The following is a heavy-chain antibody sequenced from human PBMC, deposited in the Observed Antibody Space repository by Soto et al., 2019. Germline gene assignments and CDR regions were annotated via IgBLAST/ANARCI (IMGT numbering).Heavy chain of an antibody. V-gene: IGHV3-13*01. Sequence: EVQLVESGGGLVQPGGSLRLSCAASGFTFSSYDMHWVRQATGKGLEWVSGIGTAGDTYYPGSVRGRFTISRENAKSSLYLQMNSLTAGDAAVYYCARGRAAVTTPFDYWGQGTLVTVSS. D-gene: IGHD4-17*01. CDR1: GFTFSSYD. CDR2: IGTAGDT. J-gene: IGHJ4*02. CDR3: ARGRAAVTTPFDY.